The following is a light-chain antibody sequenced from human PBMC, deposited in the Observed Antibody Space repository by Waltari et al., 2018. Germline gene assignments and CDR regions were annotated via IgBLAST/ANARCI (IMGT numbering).Light chain of an antibody. CDR1: HSISSH. CDR3: QQYNLWPPWT. V-gene: IGKV3-15*01. Sequence: EIVMTQSPATLSVSPGARATLSCRASHSISSHLAWYQQKPGQAPRLLIHGASTRATGIPARFSGSGSGTEFTLTINSLQSEDVAVYYCQQYNLWPPWTFGQGTKVEIK. CDR2: GAS. J-gene: IGKJ1*01.